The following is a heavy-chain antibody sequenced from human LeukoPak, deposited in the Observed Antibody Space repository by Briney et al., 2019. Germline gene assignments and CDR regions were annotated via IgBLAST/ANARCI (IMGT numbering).Heavy chain of an antibody. J-gene: IGHJ3*02. V-gene: IGHV1-8*01. CDR3: ASAYDGSGGAFDI. Sequence: ASVKVSCKASGYTFTSYDINWVRQATGQGLEWMGWMNPNSGNTGYAQKFQGRVTMTRNTSISTAYMELSSLRSEDTAVYYCASAYDGSGGAFDIWGQGTMVTVSS. CDR2: MNPNSGNT. D-gene: IGHD3-22*01. CDR1: GYTFTSYD.